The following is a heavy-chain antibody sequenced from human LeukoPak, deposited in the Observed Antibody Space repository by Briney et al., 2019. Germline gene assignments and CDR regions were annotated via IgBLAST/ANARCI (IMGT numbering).Heavy chain of an antibody. CDR1: GFTFSDYY. CDR2: ISSSGSTI. J-gene: IGHJ4*02. Sequence: GGSLRLSCAASGFTFSDYYMSWIRQAPGKGLEWVSYISSSGSTIYYADSVKGRFTISRDNSKNTLYLQMNSLRAEDTAVYYCARGYSSGLHFDYWGQGTLVTVSS. D-gene: IGHD6-19*01. CDR3: ARGYSSGLHFDY. V-gene: IGHV3-11*04.